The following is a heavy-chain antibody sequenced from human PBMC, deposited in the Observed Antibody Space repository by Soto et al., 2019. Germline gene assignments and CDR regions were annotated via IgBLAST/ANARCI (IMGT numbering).Heavy chain of an antibody. CDR2: MNPNSGNT. CDR1: GYTFTSYD. CDR3: ARAYSLKLIVLIQVGYYGMDV. Sequence: ASVKVSCKVSGYTFTSYDINWVRQATGQGLEWMGWMNPNSGNTGYAQKFQGRVTMTRNTSISTAYMELSSLRSEDTAVYYCARAYSLKLIVLIQVGYYGMDVWGQGTTVTVSS. J-gene: IGHJ6*02. D-gene: IGHD2-8*01. V-gene: IGHV1-8*01.